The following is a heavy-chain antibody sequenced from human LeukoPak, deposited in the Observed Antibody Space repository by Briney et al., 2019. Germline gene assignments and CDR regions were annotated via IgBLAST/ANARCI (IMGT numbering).Heavy chain of an antibody. Sequence: GASVKVSCKASGYTFTSYYMHWVRQAPGQGLEWMGIINPSGGSTSYAQKFQGRVTMTRDMSTSTVYMELSSLRSEDTAVYYCARKYRDPYGYVGLDYWGQGTLVTVSS. D-gene: IGHD5-18*01. J-gene: IGHJ4*02. V-gene: IGHV1-46*01. CDR2: INPSGGST. CDR1: GYTFTSYY. CDR3: ARKYRDPYGYVGLDY.